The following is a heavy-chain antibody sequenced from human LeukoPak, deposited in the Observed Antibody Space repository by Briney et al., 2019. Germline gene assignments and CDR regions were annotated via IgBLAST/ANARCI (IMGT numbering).Heavy chain of an antibody. D-gene: IGHD6-6*01. CDR2: IYTSGNT. V-gene: IGHV4-4*09. CDR1: GGSVSSYY. J-gene: IGHJ3*02. CDR3: ARHGDDGGSSSAEYDAFDI. Sequence: SETLSLTCTVSGGSVSSYYWSWIRQPPGKGLEWIGYIYTSGNTNSNPSLKSRVTISGDTSKNQFSLKLSSVTAADTAVYYCARHGDDGGSSSAEYDAFDIWGQGTMVTVSS.